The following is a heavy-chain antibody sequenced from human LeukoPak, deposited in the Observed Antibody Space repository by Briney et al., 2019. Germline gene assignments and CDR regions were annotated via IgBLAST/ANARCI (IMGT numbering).Heavy chain of an antibody. CDR1: GGSISSYY. J-gene: IGHJ6*03. V-gene: IGHV4-4*07. CDR2: IYTSGST. D-gene: IGHD2-21*01. Sequence: SETLSLTCTVSGGSISSYYWSWIRQPAGKGLEWIGRIYTSGSTNYNPSLKSRVTISVDTSKNQFSLKLSSVTAADTAVYYCARGIYLGDLPKDYYYYMDVWGKGTTVTVSS. CDR3: ARGIYLGDLPKDYYYYMDV.